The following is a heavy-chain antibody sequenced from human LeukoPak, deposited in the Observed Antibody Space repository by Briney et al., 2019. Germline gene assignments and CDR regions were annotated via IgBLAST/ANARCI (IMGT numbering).Heavy chain of an antibody. CDR1: GGSISSSNC. J-gene: IGHJ4*02. D-gene: IGHD6-13*01. V-gene: IGHV4-4*02. Sequence: SETLSLTCAVSGGSISSSNCWSWVRQPPGKGLEWIGEIYHSGSTNYNPSLKSRVTISVDKSKNQFSLRLSSVTAADTAVYYCARARDSSSWYYFDYWGQGTLVTVSS. CDR2: IYHSGST. CDR3: ARARDSSSWYYFDY.